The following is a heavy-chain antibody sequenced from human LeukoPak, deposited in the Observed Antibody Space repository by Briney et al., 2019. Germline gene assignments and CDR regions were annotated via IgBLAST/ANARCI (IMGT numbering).Heavy chain of an antibody. CDR2: ISSSGSTI. J-gene: IGHJ4*02. CDR3: ARATYYYDSSGYWVFDF. CDR1: GFTFSSYE. Sequence: GGSLRLSCAASGFTFSSYEMNWVRQAPGKGLEWVSYISSSGSTIFYAYSVKGRFTISRDNAKNSLYLQMNSLRAEDTAVYYCARATYYYDSSGYWVFDFWGQGTLVTVSS. D-gene: IGHD3-22*01. V-gene: IGHV3-48*03.